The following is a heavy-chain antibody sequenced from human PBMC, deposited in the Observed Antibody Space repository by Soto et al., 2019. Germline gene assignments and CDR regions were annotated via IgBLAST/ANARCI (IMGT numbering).Heavy chain of an antibody. J-gene: IGHJ4*02. CDR2: IRGNSELT. Sequence: EVQLVESGGGLVQPGGSLRLSCAASGFTFSTNAMNWVRQAPGKGLEWISYIRGNSELTYWAGSVRGRFTISRDNAKNSLYLEMNGLRVEDTAVYYCAKDLTYGWAMDSWGQGTLVTVSS. CDR3: AKDLTYGWAMDS. D-gene: IGHD6-19*01. CDR1: GFTFSTNA. V-gene: IGHV3-48*01.